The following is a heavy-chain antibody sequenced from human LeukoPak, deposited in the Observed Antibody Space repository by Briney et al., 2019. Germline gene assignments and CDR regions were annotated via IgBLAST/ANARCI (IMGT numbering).Heavy chain of an antibody. J-gene: IGHJ4*02. CDR3: SRSGPGSCSGGSCYSNY. V-gene: IGHV1-18*01. Sequence: ASVKVSCKASGYTFTSYGISWVRQAPGQGLEWMGWISAYNGNTNYAQRLQGRITMTTDTSTNTAYMELRSLRSDDTAVYYCSRSGPGSCSGGSCYSNYWGQGTLVTVSS. CDR2: ISAYNGNT. D-gene: IGHD2-15*01. CDR1: GYTFTSYG.